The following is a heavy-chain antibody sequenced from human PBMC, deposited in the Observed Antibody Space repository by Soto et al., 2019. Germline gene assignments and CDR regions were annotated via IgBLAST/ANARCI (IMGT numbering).Heavy chain of an antibody. D-gene: IGHD2-2*01. V-gene: IGHV3-48*01. CDR2: ITSSSVT. J-gene: IGHJ4*02. Sequence: EVQLVESGGGLVQPGWSLRLSCAASGFTFSTHSMNWVRQAPGKGLEWISYITSSSVTMYADSVKGRFTISRDNAKNSLYLQMNSLRAEDTAVYFCVGEVGFQLIYWGQGTLVTVSS. CDR3: VGEVGFQLIY. CDR1: GFTFSTHS.